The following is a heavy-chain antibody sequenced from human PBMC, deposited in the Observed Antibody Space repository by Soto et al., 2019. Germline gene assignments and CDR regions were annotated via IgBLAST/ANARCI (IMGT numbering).Heavy chain of an antibody. V-gene: IGHV4-4*02. CDR3: ASRYPGTTVDY. CDR2: IYRTGST. Sequence: QVQLQKSGPGLVTPSGTLSLTCAVSGGSFTSNNSWTWVRQPPGQGLEWIGEIYRTGSTNYNPYLRIRVPISLDTSENQCSLKVTSLTAADTAVYYCASRYPGTTVDYWGQGTLVAVSS. J-gene: IGHJ4*02. D-gene: IGHD1-7*01. CDR1: GGSFTSNNS.